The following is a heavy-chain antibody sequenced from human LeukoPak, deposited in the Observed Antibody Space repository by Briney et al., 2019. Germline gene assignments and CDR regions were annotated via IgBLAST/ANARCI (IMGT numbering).Heavy chain of an antibody. J-gene: IGHJ5*02. V-gene: IGHV1-18*01. CDR2: INPYNGNT. Sequence: ASVKVSCKASGYSFTDYAVSWVRQAPGLGLQWMGWINPYNGNTKFTLSFQDRVTLTTDTSTDTAYMELRNLKSDDTAIYYCARDGLAGNRLGPWGQGTLVIVSS. CDR1: GYSFTDYA. CDR3: ARDGLAGNRLGP. D-gene: IGHD3-3*02.